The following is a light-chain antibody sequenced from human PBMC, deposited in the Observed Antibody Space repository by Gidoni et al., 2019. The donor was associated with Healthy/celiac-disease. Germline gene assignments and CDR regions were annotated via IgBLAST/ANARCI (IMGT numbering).Light chain of an antibody. V-gene: IGKV3-11*01. CDR1: QSVSSY. Sequence: EIVLTQSPATLSLSPGERATLYCRASQSVSSYLAWYQQKPGQAPRLLIYDASNRATGIPARFSGSGSGTDFTLTISRLEPEDFAVYYCQQRSNWRSTFGQGTKLEIK. CDR2: DAS. J-gene: IGKJ2*02. CDR3: QQRSNWRST.